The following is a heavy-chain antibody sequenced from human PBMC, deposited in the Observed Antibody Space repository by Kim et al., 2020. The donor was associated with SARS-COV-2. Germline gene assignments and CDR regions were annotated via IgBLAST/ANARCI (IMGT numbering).Heavy chain of an antibody. CDR3: ARRKIMITFGGVIVHDAFDI. D-gene: IGHD3-16*02. J-gene: IGHJ3*02. CDR1: GYSFTSYW. Sequence: GESLKMSCKGSGYSFTSYWISWVRQMPGKGLEWMGRIDPSDSYTNYSPSFQGHVTISADKSISTAYLQWSSLKASDTAMYYCARRKIMITFGGVIVHDAFDIWGQGTMVTVSS. CDR2: IDPSDSYT. V-gene: IGHV5-10-1*01.